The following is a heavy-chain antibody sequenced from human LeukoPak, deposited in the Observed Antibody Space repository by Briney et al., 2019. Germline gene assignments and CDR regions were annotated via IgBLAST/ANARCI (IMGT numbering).Heavy chain of an antibody. J-gene: IGHJ4*02. V-gene: IGHV3-7*01. Sequence: PGGSLRLSCAASGFTFSDYYMSWIRQAPGKGLEWVANIKPDGSQIYYVDSVKGRFTISRDNAKNSLYLQMNSLRAEDTAVYYCARDLNWETYWGQGTLVTVSS. D-gene: IGHD7-27*01. CDR2: IKPDGSQI. CDR3: ARDLNWETY. CDR1: GFTFSDYY.